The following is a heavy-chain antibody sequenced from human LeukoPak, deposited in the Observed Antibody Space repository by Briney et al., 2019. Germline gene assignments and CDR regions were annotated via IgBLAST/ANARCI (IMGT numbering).Heavy chain of an antibody. Sequence: ASETLSFTCTVSGGSISSSSYYWGWIRQPPGKGLEWIGSIYYSGSTYYNPSLKSRVTISVDTSKNQFSLKLSSVTAADTAVYYCASLYCSGGSCYSPWDYWGQGTLVTVSS. CDR3: ASLYCSGGSCYSPWDY. D-gene: IGHD2-15*01. J-gene: IGHJ4*02. CDR1: GGSISSSSYY. V-gene: IGHV4-39*01. CDR2: IYYSGST.